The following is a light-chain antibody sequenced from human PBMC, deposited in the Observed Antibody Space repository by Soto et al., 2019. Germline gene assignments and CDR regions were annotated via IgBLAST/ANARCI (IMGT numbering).Light chain of an antibody. CDR2: HAS. V-gene: IGKV3-20*01. Sequence: NVLTQSPGTLSLSPGERATLSCRASQSISSSYLAWYQQKPGQTPRLLIYHASSRATGIPDRFSGSGSGTDFTLTISRLEPEDFAVYYCQPYGDSLLTCGGGTKVEIK. CDR3: QPYGDSLLT. J-gene: IGKJ4*01. CDR1: QSISSSY.